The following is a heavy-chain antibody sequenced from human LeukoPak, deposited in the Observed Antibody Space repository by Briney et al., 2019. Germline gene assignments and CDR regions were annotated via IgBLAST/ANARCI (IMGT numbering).Heavy chain of an antibody. CDR1: GNYW. CDR2: INSDGSWT. V-gene: IGHV3-74*01. J-gene: IGHJ4*02. CDR3: ARGPNSNWSGLDF. D-gene: IGHD6-6*01. Sequence: GGSLRLSCAASGNYWMHWVRQVPGKGLVWVSHINSDGSWTSYADSVKGRFTISKDNAKNTVYLQMNSLRAEDTAVYYCARGPNSNWSGLDFWGQGTLLTVSS.